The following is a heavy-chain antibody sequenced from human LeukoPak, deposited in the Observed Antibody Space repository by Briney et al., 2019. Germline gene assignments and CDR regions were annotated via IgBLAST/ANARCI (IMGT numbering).Heavy chain of an antibody. CDR2: INHSGST. CDR1: GGSFSGYY. D-gene: IGHD5-18*01. Sequence: SETLSLTCAVYGGSFSGYYWSWIRQPPGKGLEWIGEINHSGSTNYNPSPKSRVTISVDTSKNQFSLKLSSVTAADTAVYYCARVRDTAMEINYWGQGTLVTVSS. V-gene: IGHV4-34*01. CDR3: ARVRDTAMEINY. J-gene: IGHJ4*02.